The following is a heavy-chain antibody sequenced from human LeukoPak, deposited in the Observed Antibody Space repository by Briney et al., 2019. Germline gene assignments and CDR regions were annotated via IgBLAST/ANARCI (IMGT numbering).Heavy chain of an antibody. CDR3: AGDPTSSWETAFDI. D-gene: IGHD1-26*01. V-gene: IGHV3-21*01. J-gene: IGHJ3*02. Sequence: GRSLRLSCAASGFTFSTYTMNWVRQAPGKVLEWVSSISSSSSYIYYADLVRGRFTISRDDAKNSLYLQMSSLRAEVTAVYYCAGDPTSSWETAFDIWGQGTMVTVSS. CDR1: GFTFSTYT. CDR2: ISSSSSYI.